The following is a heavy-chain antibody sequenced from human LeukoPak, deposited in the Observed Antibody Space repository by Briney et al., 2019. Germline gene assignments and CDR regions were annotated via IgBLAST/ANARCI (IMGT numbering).Heavy chain of an antibody. D-gene: IGHD3-3*01. V-gene: IGHV1-69*05. CDR1: GGTFSSYA. CDR2: IIPIFGTA. Sequence: GASVKVSCKASGGTFSSYAISWVRQAPGQGLEWMGGIIPIFGTANYAQKFQGRVTITTDESTSTAYMELSSLRSEETAVYYCARDEINFWSGTESWFDPWGQGTLVTVSS. CDR3: ARDEINFWSGTESWFDP. J-gene: IGHJ5*02.